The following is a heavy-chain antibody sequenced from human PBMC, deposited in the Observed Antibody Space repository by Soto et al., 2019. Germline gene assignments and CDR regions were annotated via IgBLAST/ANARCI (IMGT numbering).Heavy chain of an antibody. D-gene: IGHD3-3*01. CDR1: GYSFTSYW. V-gene: IGHV5-51*01. Sequence: GESLKISCKGSGYSFTSYWIGWVRQMPGKGLEWMGIIYPGDSDTRYSPSFQGQVTISADKSISTAYLQWSSLKASDTAMYYWARQASTIFGVVKDYYYYYGMDVWGQGTTVTVSS. J-gene: IGHJ6*02. CDR2: IYPGDSDT. CDR3: ARQASTIFGVVKDYYYYYGMDV.